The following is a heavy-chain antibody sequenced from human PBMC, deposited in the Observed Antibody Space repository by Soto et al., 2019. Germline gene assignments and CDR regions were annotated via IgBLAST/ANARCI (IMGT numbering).Heavy chain of an antibody. V-gene: IGHV3-23*01. Sequence: EVQLLESGGGLVQPGGSLRVSCVVSGFTFSSYAMSWVRQAPGRGLEWVSGISGSGDSTYYVDSVKGRFTISRDNSKNTLYLQMNSLRADDTAVYNCAKGGTGPFDYWGQGTLFTVSS. CDR3: AKGGTGPFDY. D-gene: IGHD2-15*01. CDR2: ISGSGDST. J-gene: IGHJ4*02. CDR1: GFTFSSYA.